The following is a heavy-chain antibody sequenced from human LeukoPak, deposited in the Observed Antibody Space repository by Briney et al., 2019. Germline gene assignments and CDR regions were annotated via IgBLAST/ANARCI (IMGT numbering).Heavy chain of an antibody. Sequence: PGRSLRLSCAVSGFTFSSYAMHWVRQAPGKGLEWVAVISYDGSNKYYADSVKGRFTISRDNSKNTLYLQMNSRRAEDTAVYYCARDRAYGATIKPDYWGQGTLVTVSS. CDR2: ISYDGSNK. J-gene: IGHJ4*02. V-gene: IGHV3-30-3*01. D-gene: IGHD4-17*01. CDR3: ARDRAYGATIKPDY. CDR1: GFTFSSYA.